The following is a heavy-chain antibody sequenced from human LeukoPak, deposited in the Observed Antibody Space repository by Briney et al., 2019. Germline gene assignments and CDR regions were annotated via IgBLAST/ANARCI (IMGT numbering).Heavy chain of an antibody. D-gene: IGHD3-10*01. CDR2: ISYDGSNK. CDR3: GRGSVGFGELNY. J-gene: IGHJ4*02. V-gene: IGHV3-30-3*01. Sequence: GGSLRLSCAASGFTFSSYAMHWVRQAPGKGLEWVAVISYDGSNKFYADSVKGRFTRSRDNSKNTLYLQMNSLRIEDTAVYYCGRGSVGFGELNYWGQGTLVTVSS. CDR1: GFTFSSYA.